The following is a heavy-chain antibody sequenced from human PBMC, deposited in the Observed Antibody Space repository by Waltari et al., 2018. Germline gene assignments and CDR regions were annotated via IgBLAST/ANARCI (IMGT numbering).Heavy chain of an antibody. D-gene: IGHD5-12*01. CDR3: ASNLMDIVATNAYYYYGMDV. J-gene: IGHJ6*02. CDR1: GYTFTSYA. Sequence: QVQLVQSGAEVKKPGASVKVSCKASGYTFTSYAMHWVRQATGQRLEWMGWINAGNGIPKYSQKFQGRVTITRETSASTAYMELSSLRSEATAVYYCASNLMDIVATNAYYYYGMDVWGQGTTVTVSS. V-gene: IGHV1-3*01. CDR2: INAGNGIP.